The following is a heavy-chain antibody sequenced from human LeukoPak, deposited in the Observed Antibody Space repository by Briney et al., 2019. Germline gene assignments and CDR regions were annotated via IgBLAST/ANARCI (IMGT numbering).Heavy chain of an antibody. J-gene: IGHJ4*02. D-gene: IGHD3-22*01. CDR3: ARSTYWYDSSGYYTWYFDY. V-gene: IGHV4-61*02. Sequence: SETLSPTCTVSGGSISSGSYYWSWIRQPAGKGLEWIGRIYTSGSTNYNPSLKSRVTISVDTSKNQFSLKLSSVTAADTAVYYCARSTYWYDSSGYYTWYFDYWGQGTLVTVSS. CDR2: IYTSGST. CDR1: GGSISSGSYY.